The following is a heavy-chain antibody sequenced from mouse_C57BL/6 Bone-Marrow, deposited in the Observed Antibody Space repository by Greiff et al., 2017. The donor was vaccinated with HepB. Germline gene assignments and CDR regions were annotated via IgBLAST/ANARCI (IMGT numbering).Heavy chain of an antibody. Sequence: EVKLMESEGGLVQPGSSMKLSCTASGFTFSDYYMAWVRQVPEKGLEWVANINYDGSSTYYLDSLKSRFIISRDNAKNILYLQMSSLKSEDTATYYCAREGGYDRYAMDYWGQGTSVTVSS. CDR1: GFTFSDYY. V-gene: IGHV5-16*01. D-gene: IGHD2-2*01. CDR3: AREGGYDRYAMDY. J-gene: IGHJ4*01. CDR2: INYDGSST.